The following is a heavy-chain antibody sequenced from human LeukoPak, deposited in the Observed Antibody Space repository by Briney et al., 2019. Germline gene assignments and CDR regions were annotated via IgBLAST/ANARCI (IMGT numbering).Heavy chain of an antibody. J-gene: IGHJ4*02. CDR3: ARGRGRGYSYGYQDY. V-gene: IGHV4-34*01. CDR2: INHSGST. CDR1: GGSFSGYY. D-gene: IGHD5-18*01. Sequence: PSETLSLTCAVYGGSFSGYYWSWIRQPPGKGLEWIGEINHSGSTNYNPSLKSRVTISVDTSKNQFSLKLRSVTAADTAVYYCARGRGRGYSYGYQDYWGQGTLVTVSS.